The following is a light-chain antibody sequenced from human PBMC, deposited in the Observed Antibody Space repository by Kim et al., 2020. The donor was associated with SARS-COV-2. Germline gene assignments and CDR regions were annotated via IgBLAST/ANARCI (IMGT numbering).Light chain of an antibody. Sequence: DIVMNQSPLSLPVTPGEPASISCRSSQSLLHSNGYNYLDWYLQKPGQSPQLLIYLGSNRASGVPDRFSGSGSGTDFTLKISRVEAEDVGVYYCMQALQTPMYTFGQGTKLEI. V-gene: IGKV2-28*01. CDR2: LGS. J-gene: IGKJ2*01. CDR3: MQALQTPMYT. CDR1: QSLLHSNGYNY.